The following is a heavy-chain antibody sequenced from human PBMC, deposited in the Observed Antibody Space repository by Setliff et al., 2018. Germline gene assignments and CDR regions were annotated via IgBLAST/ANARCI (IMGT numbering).Heavy chain of an antibody. CDR3: ARGKRRYGPVQH. V-gene: IGHV4-30-4*08. Sequence: KTSETLSLTCTVSGGSISSGDYYWSWIRQPPGKGLEWIGYINYSGSTYYNPSLRSRVTISVDTSKNQFSLKLSSVTAADTAVYYCARGKRRYGPVQHWGQGTLVTVSS. CDR1: GGSISSGDYY. J-gene: IGHJ1*01. CDR2: INYSGST. D-gene: IGHD1-1*01.